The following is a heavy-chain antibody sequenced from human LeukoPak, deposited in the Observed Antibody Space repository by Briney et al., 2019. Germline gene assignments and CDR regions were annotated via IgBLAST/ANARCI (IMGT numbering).Heavy chain of an antibody. CDR2: ISDTNTI. V-gene: IGHV3-48*03. J-gene: IGHJ4*02. CDR3: AGEDPLRYYFDY. D-gene: IGHD3-10*01. CDR1: GFTFSSYE. Sequence: GGSLRLSCAASGFTFSSYEMNWVRQAPGKGLEWVSYISDTNTIYYADSVKGRFAISRDNSKNTVYFHMNSVRAEDTAVYYCAGEDPLRYYFDYWGQGTLVTVSS.